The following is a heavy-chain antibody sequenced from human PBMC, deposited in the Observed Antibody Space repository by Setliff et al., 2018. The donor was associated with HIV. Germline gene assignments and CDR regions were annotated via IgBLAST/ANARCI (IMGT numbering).Heavy chain of an antibody. CDR3: ARRPKYYDSSGYYRFDY. CDR1: GFTFSSYS. J-gene: IGHJ4*02. Sequence: GGSLRLSCAASGFTFSSYSMNWVRQAPGKGLEWVSSISSSSSYIYYADSVKGRFTISRDNAKNSLYLQMNSLRAEDTAVYYCARRPKYYDSSGYYRFDYWGQGTLVTVSS. V-gene: IGHV3-21*01. D-gene: IGHD3-22*01. CDR2: ISSSSSYI.